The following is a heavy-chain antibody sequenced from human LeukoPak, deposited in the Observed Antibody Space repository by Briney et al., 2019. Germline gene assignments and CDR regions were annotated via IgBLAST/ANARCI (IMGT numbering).Heavy chain of an antibody. D-gene: IGHD3-22*01. CDR1: GFTFSSYS. CDR3: ARDLRAFITMIPKGLDY. V-gene: IGHV3-30-3*01. Sequence: PGGSLRLSCAASGFTFSSYSTYWVRQATGKGLEWVAGISYDGSNKYYAKSVQGRFTISRDNSNNTLYLQMDSLRTEDTAVYYCARDLRAFITMIPKGLDYWGQGTLVTVAS. J-gene: IGHJ4*02. CDR2: ISYDGSNK.